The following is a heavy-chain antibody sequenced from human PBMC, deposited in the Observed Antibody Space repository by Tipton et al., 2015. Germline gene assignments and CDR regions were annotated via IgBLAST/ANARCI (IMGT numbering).Heavy chain of an antibody. CDR2: ISYSGST. V-gene: IGHV4-61*01. D-gene: IGHD3-9*01. CDR3: ACQDYDSLTRDYQTVDY. CDR1: GGSVSSANYY. J-gene: IGHJ4*02. Sequence: TLSLTCSASGGSVSSANYYWSWIRQPPGKGLEWIGYISYSGSTHYNPSLKRRVTISRDTSKNQFSLKLTSVTAADTAVYYCACQDYDSLTRDYQTVDYWGQGTLVTVSS.